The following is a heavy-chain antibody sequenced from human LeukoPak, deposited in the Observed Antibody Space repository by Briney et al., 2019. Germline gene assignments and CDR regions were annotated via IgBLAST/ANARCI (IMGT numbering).Heavy chain of an antibody. Sequence: SETLSLTCTVSGDSISSSSYYWGWIRQSPGKGLEWVGNIYYSGSNYYNPSLKSRVSISVDTSKNQFSLKLSSVTAADTAVYYCARLRITFGGVIESFDYWGQGTLVTVSS. CDR3: ARLRITFGGVIESFDY. CDR1: GDSISSSSYY. D-gene: IGHD3-16*02. J-gene: IGHJ4*02. V-gene: IGHV4-39*01. CDR2: IYYSGSN.